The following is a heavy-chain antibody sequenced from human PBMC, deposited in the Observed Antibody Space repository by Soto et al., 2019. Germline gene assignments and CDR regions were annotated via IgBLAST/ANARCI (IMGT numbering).Heavy chain of an antibody. V-gene: IGHV4-30-2*01. D-gene: IGHD2-2*01. Sequence: SETLSLTCAVSGGAISIGGYSWSWVRQPPGKGQEWIGYIYHSGSTYYNPSLKIRVTISVDRSKNQFSLKLSSVTAADTAVYYCARGRRLRVPAANHWFDPWGQG. CDR3: ARGRRLRVPAANHWFDP. CDR1: GGAISIGGYS. J-gene: IGHJ5*02. CDR2: IYHSGST.